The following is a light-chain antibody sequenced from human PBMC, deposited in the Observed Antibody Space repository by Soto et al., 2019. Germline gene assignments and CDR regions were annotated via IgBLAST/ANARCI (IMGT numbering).Light chain of an antibody. V-gene: IGLV2-14*01. Sequence: QSVLTQPASVSGSPGQSITIPCTGTSSDVGAYNYVSWYQQHPGKAPKLMIYDVNNRPSGVSNRFSGSKSGNTASLTISGLQAEDEADYYCSSYTSSSTVLFGGGTKLTVL. CDR2: DVN. J-gene: IGLJ2*01. CDR3: SSYTSSSTVL. CDR1: SSDVGAYNY.